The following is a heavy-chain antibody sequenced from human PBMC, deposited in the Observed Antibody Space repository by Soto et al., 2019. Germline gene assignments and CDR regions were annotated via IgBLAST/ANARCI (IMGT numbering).Heavy chain of an antibody. J-gene: IGHJ6*02. Sequence: QVQLVQSGAEVKKPGSSVKVSCKSSGGTFSSHSINWVRQAPGQGLEWMGGIIPIFGPANFAKKFQGRVTITGDASTTRAFKDLSSLTSEDTTVYECATGSFKSSGRSIGDHDYAMDVWDQGAT. D-gene: IGHD6-25*01. CDR3: ATGSFKSSGRSIGDHDYAMDV. V-gene: IGHV1-69*01. CDR1: GGTFSSHS. CDR2: IIPIFGPA.